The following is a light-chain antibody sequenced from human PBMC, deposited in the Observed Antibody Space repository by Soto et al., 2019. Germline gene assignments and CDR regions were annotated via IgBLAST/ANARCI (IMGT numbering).Light chain of an antibody. CDR3: QQSYITPRT. V-gene: IGKV1-39*01. J-gene: IGKJ1*01. Sequence: DIRMTQSPSSQSASVGDRISITCRASLSISSSLNWYQQKPGKAPRLLIYAASRLQSGAPSRFSGSGSGTDFTLTITSXQPEDFATYYCQQSYITPRTFGQGTKVDIK. CDR1: LSISSS. CDR2: AAS.